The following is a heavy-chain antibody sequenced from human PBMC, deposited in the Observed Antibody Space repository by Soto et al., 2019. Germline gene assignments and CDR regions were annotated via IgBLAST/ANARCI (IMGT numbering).Heavy chain of an antibody. CDR3: ARGLGGHYPPFDY. CDR2: INAGNGNT. J-gene: IGHJ4*02. D-gene: IGHD3-22*01. CDR1: GYTFTSYA. Sequence: QVQLVQSGAEEKKPGASVKVSCKASGYTFTSYAIHWVRQAPGQRLEWMGWINAGNGNTKYSQKLQGRVTITRDTSARTAYMELSSLRSEDTAVYCCARGLGGHYPPFDYWGQGTLVIVSS. V-gene: IGHV1-3*05.